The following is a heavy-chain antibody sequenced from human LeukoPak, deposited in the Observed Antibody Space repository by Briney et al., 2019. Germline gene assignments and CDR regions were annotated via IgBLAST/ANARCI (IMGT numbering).Heavy chain of an antibody. CDR3: ARGGRYSGFGNDLDY. CDR2: IYYSGST. Sequence: SETLSLTCTVSGGSISSYYWSWIRQPPGKGLEWIGYIYYSGSTNYNPSLKSRVTISVDTSKNQFSLKLSSVTAADTAVYYCARGGRYSGFGNDLDYWGQGTLVTVSS. D-gene: IGHD1-26*01. CDR1: GGSISSYY. J-gene: IGHJ4*02. V-gene: IGHV4-59*01.